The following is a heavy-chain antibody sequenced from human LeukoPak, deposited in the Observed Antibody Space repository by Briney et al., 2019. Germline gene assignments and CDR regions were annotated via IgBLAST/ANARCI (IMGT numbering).Heavy chain of an antibody. Sequence: GRPLRPSCAATGFTFSNYAIHWGRQAPGKGLEWVAFISDDGSRQHYADSVKGRFTISRDNSKNTLNLQMNSLRAEDTAVYYCVKDRTGTYTLDYWGQGTLVTVSS. V-gene: IGHV3-30-3*01. CDR2: ISDDGSRQ. CDR1: GFTFSNYA. J-gene: IGHJ4*02. D-gene: IGHD3-10*01. CDR3: VKDRTGTYTLDY.